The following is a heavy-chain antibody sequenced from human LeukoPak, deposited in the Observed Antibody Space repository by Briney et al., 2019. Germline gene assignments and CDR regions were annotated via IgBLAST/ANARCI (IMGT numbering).Heavy chain of an antibody. CDR1: GFTFSSYG. Sequence: GGSLRLSCAASGFTFSSYGMHWVRQAPGKGLEWVAFIRFDGSNKYYADSVKGRFTISRDNSKNTLYLQMNSLRPEDTAVYYCAKDHRAYCGGDCVDFDYWGQGTPVTVSS. J-gene: IGHJ4*02. V-gene: IGHV3-30*02. CDR3: AKDHRAYCGGDCVDFDY. D-gene: IGHD2-21*02. CDR2: IRFDGSNK.